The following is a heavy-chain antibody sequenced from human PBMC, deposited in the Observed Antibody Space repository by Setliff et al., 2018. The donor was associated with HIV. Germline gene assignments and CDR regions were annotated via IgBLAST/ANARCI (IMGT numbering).Heavy chain of an antibody. D-gene: IGHD3-10*01. V-gene: IGHV4-31*03. CDR3: ATSPAGEILGSRPFYFDY. CDR1: GDSINSGNYY. CDR2: IYYSGST. J-gene: IGHJ4*02. Sequence: TLSLTCTVSGDSINSGNYYWSWIRQRPGKGLEWIGYIYYSGSTYYSPSLKSRVTISEDTSKNQFSLKMRSVTAADTAVYYCATSPAGEILGSRPFYFDYWGQGTLVTVSS.